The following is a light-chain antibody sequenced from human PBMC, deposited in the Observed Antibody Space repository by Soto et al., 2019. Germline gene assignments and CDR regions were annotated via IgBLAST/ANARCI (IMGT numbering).Light chain of an antibody. CDR3: QHYNSYSEA. J-gene: IGKJ1*01. CDR1: QTISSW. V-gene: IGKV1-5*03. CDR2: KAS. Sequence: DIRMTLSPSALSGSVSDRVTITCRASQTISSWLAWYQQKPGKAPKLLIYKASTLKSGVPSRFSGSGSGTEFTLTISSLQPDDFATYYCQHYNSYSEAVGQGTKVDIK.